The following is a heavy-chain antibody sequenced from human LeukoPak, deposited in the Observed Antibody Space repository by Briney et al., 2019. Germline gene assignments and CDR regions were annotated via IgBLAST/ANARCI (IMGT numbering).Heavy chain of an antibody. CDR3: ARDYGSGYDSLFHFDY. J-gene: IGHJ4*02. D-gene: IGHD5-12*01. Sequence: PSETLSLTCTVSGGSISSGGYYWSWIWQPPGKGLEWIGYIYHSGSTYYNPSLKSRVTISVDRSKNQFSLKLSSVTAADTAVYYCARDYGSGYDSLFHFDYWGQGTLVTVSS. V-gene: IGHV4-30-2*01. CDR2: IYHSGST. CDR1: GGSISSGGYY.